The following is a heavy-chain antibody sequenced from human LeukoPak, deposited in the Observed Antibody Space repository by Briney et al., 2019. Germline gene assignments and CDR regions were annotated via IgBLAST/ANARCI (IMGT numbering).Heavy chain of an antibody. CDR2: ISSSSSYI. J-gene: IGHJ4*02. CDR1: GFTFSSYS. V-gene: IGHV3-21*01. D-gene: IGHD3-16*01. CDR3: AREFEGTASGAGY. Sequence: GGSLRLSCAASGFTFSSYSMNWVRQAPGKGLEWVSSISSSSSYIYYADSVKGRFTISRDNAKNSLYLQMNSLRADDTAVYFCAREFEGTASGAGYWGQGTLVTVSS.